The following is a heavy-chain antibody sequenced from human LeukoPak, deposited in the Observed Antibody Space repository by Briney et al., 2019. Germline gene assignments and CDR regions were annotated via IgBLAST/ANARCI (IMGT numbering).Heavy chain of an antibody. CDR1: GGSISSGGYS. CDR2: IYHSGST. CDR3: ARNVCPITSSHRKYFAS. V-gene: IGHV4-30-2*01. Sequence: SETLSLTCAVSGGSISSGGYSWSWIRQPPGKGLEWIGYIYHSGSTYYNPSLKSRVTISVDTSKNQFSLKLSSVTAADTAVYYGARNVCPITSSHRKYFASWGQGTLVTVP. D-gene: IGHD2-2*01. J-gene: IGHJ4*02.